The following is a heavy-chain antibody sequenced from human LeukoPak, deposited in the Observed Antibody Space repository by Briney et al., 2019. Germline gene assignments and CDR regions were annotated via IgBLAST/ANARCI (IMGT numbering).Heavy chain of an antibody. CDR3: ATDSPETAAFDY. CDR2: IVGSSSNI. CDR1: GFSFSTYS. V-gene: IGHV3-48*04. Sequence: PGVSLRLSCTAPGFSFSTYSMNWVRQAPGKGLEWVSYIVGSSSNIYYADSVKGRFTISRDNAKNSLYLQMDSLRAEDTAVYYCATDSPETAAFDYWGQGTLVTVSS. J-gene: IGHJ4*02. D-gene: IGHD1-1*01.